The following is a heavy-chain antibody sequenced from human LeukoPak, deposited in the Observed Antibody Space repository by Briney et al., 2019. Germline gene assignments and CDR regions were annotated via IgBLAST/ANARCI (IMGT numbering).Heavy chain of an antibody. CDR1: GGSISSSNW. V-gene: IGHV4-4*02. CDR2: IYHSGST. D-gene: IGHD1-26*01. Sequence: SETLSLICAVSGGSISSSNWWSWVRQPPGKGLEWIGEIYHSGSTNYNPSLKSRVTISVDKSKNQFSLKLSSVTAADTAVYYCARVPTPVGATRYSPRFDYWGQGTLVTVSS. J-gene: IGHJ4*02. CDR3: ARVPTPVGATRYSPRFDY.